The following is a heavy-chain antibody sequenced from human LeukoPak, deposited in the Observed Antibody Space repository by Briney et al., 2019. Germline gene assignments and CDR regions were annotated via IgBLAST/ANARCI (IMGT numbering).Heavy chain of an antibody. CDR1: GGSISGYY. V-gene: IGHV4-59*01. D-gene: IGHD3-16*01. Sequence: SETLSLTCTVSGGSISGYYWTWIRQPPGEALEYIGCIYYTGSTNYNPSLNSRVTISVDTSKNQFALKLSSVTAADRAVYYCARVVGGVGLDYWGQGTLVTVSS. CDR2: IYYTGST. J-gene: IGHJ4*02. CDR3: ARVVGGVGLDY.